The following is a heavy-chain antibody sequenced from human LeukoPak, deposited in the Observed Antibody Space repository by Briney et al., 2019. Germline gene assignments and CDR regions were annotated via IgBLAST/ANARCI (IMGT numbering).Heavy chain of an antibody. D-gene: IGHD3-10*01. J-gene: IGHJ3*02. CDR3: ASGNYGSGSYPLDAFDI. CDR2: ISAYNGNT. Sequence: ASVKVSCKASGYTFTSYGISWVRQAPGQGLEWMGWISAYNGNTNYAQKLQGRVTMTTDTSTSTAYMELRSLRSDDTAVYYCASGNYGSGSYPLDAFDIWGQGTMVTVSS. V-gene: IGHV1-18*01. CDR1: GYTFTSYG.